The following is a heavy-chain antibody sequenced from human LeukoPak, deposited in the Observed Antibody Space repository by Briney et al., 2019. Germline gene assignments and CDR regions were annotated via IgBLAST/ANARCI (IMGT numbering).Heavy chain of an antibody. V-gene: IGHV3-53*01. Sequence: GGSLRLSCAASGFTVSRNYYMNWVRQAPGKGLEWVSVIYSAGSTYYSDSVKGRFTISRDNSKNTVYLQMNSLRAEDTAVYYCARGYYGMDVWGQGTTVTVSS. CDR1: GFTVSRNY. CDR2: IYSAGST. CDR3: ARGYYGMDV. J-gene: IGHJ6*02.